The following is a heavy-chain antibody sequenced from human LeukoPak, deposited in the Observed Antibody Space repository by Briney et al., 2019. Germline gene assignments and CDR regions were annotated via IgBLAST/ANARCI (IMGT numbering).Heavy chain of an antibody. CDR1: GFTFSSYA. J-gene: IGHJ4*02. Sequence: GGSLRLSCAASGFTFSSYAMSWVRQAPGKGLEWISAISGSGGSTYYADSVKGRFTISRDNSKNTLYLQMNSLRAEDTAVYYCAKVGRYSVGGGHFAYWGQGTLVTVSS. CDR2: ISGSGGST. CDR3: AKVGRYSVGGGHFAY. D-gene: IGHD6-13*01. V-gene: IGHV3-23*01.